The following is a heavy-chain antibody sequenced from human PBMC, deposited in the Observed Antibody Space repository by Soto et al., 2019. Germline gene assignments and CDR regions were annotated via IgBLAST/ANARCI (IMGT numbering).Heavy chain of an antibody. Sequence: GGSQRLSCAASGFTFSSYSMNWVRQAPGKGLEWVSSISSSSSYIYYADSVKGRFTISRDNAKNSLYLQMNSLRAEDTAVYYCATENPVRLSFDIWGQGTMVTVSS. CDR2: ISSSSSYI. J-gene: IGHJ3*02. CDR1: GFTFSSYS. CDR3: ATENPVRLSFDI. D-gene: IGHD3-10*01. V-gene: IGHV3-21*01.